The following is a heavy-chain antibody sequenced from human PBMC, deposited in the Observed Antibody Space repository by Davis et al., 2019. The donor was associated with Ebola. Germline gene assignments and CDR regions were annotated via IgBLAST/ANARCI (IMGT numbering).Heavy chain of an antibody. V-gene: IGHV4-39*01. D-gene: IGHD4-17*01. Sequence: PSETLSLTCTVSGGSISSSGYYWGWIRQSPGKGLEWMGSIYYRGNINHNPSFKSRVTMSLDTSKNQFSLKLTSVTAEDTALYFCVRRLTVNTFPFDNWGQGTLVTVSP. J-gene: IGHJ4*02. CDR3: VRRLTVNTFPFDN. CDR1: GGSISSSGYY. CDR2: IYYRGNI.